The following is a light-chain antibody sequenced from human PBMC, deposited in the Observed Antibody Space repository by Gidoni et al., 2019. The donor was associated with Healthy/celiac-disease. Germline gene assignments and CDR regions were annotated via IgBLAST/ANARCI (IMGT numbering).Light chain of an antibody. CDR3: QRYNSYPWT. CDR2: KAS. CDR1: QSIISW. V-gene: IGKV1-5*03. Sequence: DIQMTPSPSTLSASVGDRVTIPCRASQSIISWFAWYQQKPGKAPKLLLYKASSLESGVPSRFSGSGCGTEFTLTMSSMEPNDFATYYCQRYNSYPWTFGQGTKVEIK. J-gene: IGKJ1*01.